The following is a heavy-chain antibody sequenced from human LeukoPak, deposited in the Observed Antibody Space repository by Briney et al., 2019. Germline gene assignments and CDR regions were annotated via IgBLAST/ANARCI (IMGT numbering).Heavy chain of an antibody. CDR1: GFSFSNYA. J-gene: IGHJ4*02. CDR2: ISGTGGNT. D-gene: IGHD3-9*01. CDR3: AKDFEFKWQPSDH. V-gene: IGHV3-23*01. Sequence: GGSLRLSCAVSGFSFSNYAMSWVRQFPGKGLEWVSGISGTGGNTYYADSVKGRFTISRDNSKNMLYLQMNTLTAEDTAIYFCAKDFEFKWQPSDHWGQGTPVTVSS.